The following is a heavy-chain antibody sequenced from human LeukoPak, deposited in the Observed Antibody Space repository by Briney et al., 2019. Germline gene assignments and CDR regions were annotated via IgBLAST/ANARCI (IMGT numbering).Heavy chain of an antibody. CDR2: INPNSGGT. Sequence: ASVKVSCKASGYTFTGYYMHWVRQAPGQGLEWMGWINPNSGGTNYAQKFQGRVTMTRDTSISTAYMELSRLRSEDTAVYYCAYYYDSSGYRTSFDYWGQGTLVTVSS. CDR3: AYYYDSSGYRTSFDY. V-gene: IGHV1-2*02. D-gene: IGHD3-22*01. J-gene: IGHJ4*02. CDR1: GYTFTGYY.